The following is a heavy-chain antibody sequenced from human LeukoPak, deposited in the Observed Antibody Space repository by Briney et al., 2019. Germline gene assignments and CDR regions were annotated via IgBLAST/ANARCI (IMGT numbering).Heavy chain of an antibody. CDR1: GFTFTSSA. CDR2: IVVGSGNT. Sequence: SVKVSCKASGFTFTSSAMQWVRQARGQRLEWIGWIVVGSGNTNYAQKFQERVTITRDMSTSTAYMELSSLRSEDTAVYYCAALGSGWYERYHAFDIWGQGTMVTVSS. J-gene: IGHJ3*02. D-gene: IGHD6-19*01. CDR3: AALGSGWYERYHAFDI. V-gene: IGHV1-58*02.